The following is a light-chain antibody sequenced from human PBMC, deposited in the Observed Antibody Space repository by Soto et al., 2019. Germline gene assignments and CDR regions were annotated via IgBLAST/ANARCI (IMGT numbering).Light chain of an antibody. CDR1: QTIPRNF. J-gene: IGKJ1*01. V-gene: IGKV3-20*01. CDR3: HQYGSSPPWT. CDR2: GSS. Sequence: EIVLTQSPDTLSCSPGEKATLSCRASQTIPRNFLAWFQQKPGQAPRLLISGSSNRPSGIPDRFSGGGSTTDFTLTISRLQTEDFAVYYCHQYGSSPPWTFGHGTKVDIK.